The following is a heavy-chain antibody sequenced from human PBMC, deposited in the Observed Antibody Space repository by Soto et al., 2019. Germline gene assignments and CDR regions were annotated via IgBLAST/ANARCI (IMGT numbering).Heavy chain of an antibody. J-gene: IGHJ6*02. CDR3: ARDRRYFDWLFPDEDYYYGMDV. Sequence: QVQLQESGPGLVKPSQTLSLTCTVSGGSISSGGYYWSWIRQHPGKGLEWIGYIYYSGSTYYNPSLKTGVTVSEDTSKNQFSLKLNSVTAADTAVYYCARDRRYFDWLFPDEDYYYGMDVWGQGTTVTVSS. D-gene: IGHD3-9*01. CDR2: IYYSGST. V-gene: IGHV4-31*03. CDR1: GGSISSGGYY.